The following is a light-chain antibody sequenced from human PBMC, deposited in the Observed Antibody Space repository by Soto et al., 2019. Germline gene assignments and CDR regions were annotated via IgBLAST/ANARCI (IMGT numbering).Light chain of an antibody. CDR3: QQYNNWPPLT. CDR1: QSISSD. Sequence: EIVLTQSPATLSVSPGGRATLSCRASQSISSDLAWYQQQPGQAPRLLIYGASTRATGIPARFSGSGSGTEFTLTISSLQSEDFAVYYCQQYNNWPPLTFGGGTKVEIE. V-gene: IGKV3-15*01. CDR2: GAS. J-gene: IGKJ4*01.